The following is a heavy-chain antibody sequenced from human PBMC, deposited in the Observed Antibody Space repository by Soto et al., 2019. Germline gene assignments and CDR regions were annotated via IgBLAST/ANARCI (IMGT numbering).Heavy chain of an antibody. J-gene: IGHJ4*02. V-gene: IGHV3-30*18. CDR1: GFTFTSYG. CDR2: ISCDGGNK. Sequence: PGGSLRLSCAASGFTFTSYGMHWVRQAPGKGLEWVAAISCDGGNKYYADSVKGRFTISRDNSKNTLYLQLNSLRAEDTAVYSCAKGTTTTVTRGDFFDYWGQGTLVTVSS. D-gene: IGHD4-17*01. CDR3: AKGTTTTVTRGDFFDY.